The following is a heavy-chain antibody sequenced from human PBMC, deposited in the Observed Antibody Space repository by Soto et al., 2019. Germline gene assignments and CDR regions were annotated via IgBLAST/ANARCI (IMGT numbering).Heavy chain of an antibody. J-gene: IGHJ5*02. CDR3: AKDISNTYYDFWSSTDPNWFDP. V-gene: IGHV3-23*01. CDR2: ISGSGGST. Sequence: GGSLRLSCAASGFTFSSYAMSWVRQAPGKGLEWVSAISGSGGSTYYADSVKGRFTISRDNSKNTLYLQMNSLRAEDTAVYYCAKDISNTYYDFWSSTDPNWFDPWGQGTLVTVSS. D-gene: IGHD3-3*01. CDR1: GFTFSSYA.